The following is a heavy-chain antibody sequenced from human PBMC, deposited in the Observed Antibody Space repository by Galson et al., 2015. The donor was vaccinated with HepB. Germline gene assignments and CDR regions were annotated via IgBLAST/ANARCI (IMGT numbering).Heavy chain of an antibody. D-gene: IGHD3-16*02. Sequence: SVKVSCKASDYTFTSYGISWVRQAPGQGLEWMGWISAYNGNTNYAQKLQGRVTMTTDTSTSTAYMELRSLRSDDTAVYYCARHENYDYVWGSYRYGAFDIWGQGTMVTVSS. J-gene: IGHJ3*02. CDR1: DYTFTSYG. CDR2: ISAYNGNT. V-gene: IGHV1-18*01. CDR3: ARHENYDYVWGSYRYGAFDI.